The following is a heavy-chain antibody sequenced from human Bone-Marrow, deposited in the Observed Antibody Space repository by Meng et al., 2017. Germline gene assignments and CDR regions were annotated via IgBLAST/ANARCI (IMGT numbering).Heavy chain of an antibody. CDR3: AKYSYGLGDYFDY. CDR1: GFNFSSYA. Sequence: VQRVESGGGVVQPGRSLRLSCAASGFNFSSYAMNWVRRAPGKGLEWLAALSGGGFTTYYADSVKGRFTISRHNSKNTLYLQVNSLRAEDTALYYCAKYSYGLGDYFDYWGQGALVTVSS. V-gene: IGHV3-23*04. J-gene: IGHJ4*02. CDR2: LSGGGFTT. D-gene: IGHD3-10*01.